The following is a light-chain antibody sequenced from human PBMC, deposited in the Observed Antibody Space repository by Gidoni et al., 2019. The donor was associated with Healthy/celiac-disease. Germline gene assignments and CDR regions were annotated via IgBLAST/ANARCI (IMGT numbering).Light chain of an antibody. CDR3: QQRSNWPRIFT. CDR2: DAP. J-gene: IGKJ3*01. CDR1: QSVSSY. V-gene: IGKV3-11*01. Sequence: EIVLTQSPATLSLSPGERATLSCRASQSVSSYLAWYQQKPGQAPRLLIYDAPNRATGIPARFSGSGSGTDFTLTISSLEPEDVAVYYCQQRSNWPRIFTFGPGTKVDIK.